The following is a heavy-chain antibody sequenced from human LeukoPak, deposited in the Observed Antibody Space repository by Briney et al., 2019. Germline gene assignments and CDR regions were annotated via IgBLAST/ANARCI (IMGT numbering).Heavy chain of an antibody. J-gene: IGHJ4*02. V-gene: IGHV3-23*01. CDR2: MNTNGAT. CDR3: ASERYYFDH. Sequence: GGSLRLSCAASGFIVSNYVMNWVRLTPGKGLEWVSTMNTNGATYYADSVKGRFTVSRDNSKNTPFLFMNSLRDEDTAIYYCASERYYFDHWGQGTLVSVSS. D-gene: IGHD1-14*01. CDR1: GFIVSNYV.